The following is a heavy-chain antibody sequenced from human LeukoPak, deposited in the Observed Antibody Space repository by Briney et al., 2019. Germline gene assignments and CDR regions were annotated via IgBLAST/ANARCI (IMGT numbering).Heavy chain of an antibody. CDR2: INPSDGAT. CDR3: ARGPGGGLSGRLGELFASYYTYYYMDV. Sequence: ASLKVSCKASGYTFTMYYIHWVRQAPGQGLEWMGMINPSDGATNYAQRFQGSVTMTRDMSTTTVYIDQRSLRSEDTAVYFCARGPGGGLSGRLGELFASYYTYYYMDVWGRGGTVTVCS. V-gene: IGHV1-46*01. CDR1: GYTFTMYY. D-gene: IGHD3-16*01. J-gene: IGHJ6*03.